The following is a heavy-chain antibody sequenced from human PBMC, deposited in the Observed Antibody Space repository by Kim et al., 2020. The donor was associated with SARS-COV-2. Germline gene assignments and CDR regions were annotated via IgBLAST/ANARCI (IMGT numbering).Heavy chain of an antibody. Sequence: GGSLRLSCAASGFNFKTYSMNWVRQAPGKGLEWVSYISSRSSTISYADSVKGRFTVSRDNARKSLYLQMNSLRGEDTAVYYCASGRDCGGDCSSRPWGQG. CDR1: GFNFKTYS. CDR3: ASGRDCGGDCSSRP. CDR2: ISSRSSTI. V-gene: IGHV3-48*01. J-gene: IGHJ5*02. D-gene: IGHD2-21*02.